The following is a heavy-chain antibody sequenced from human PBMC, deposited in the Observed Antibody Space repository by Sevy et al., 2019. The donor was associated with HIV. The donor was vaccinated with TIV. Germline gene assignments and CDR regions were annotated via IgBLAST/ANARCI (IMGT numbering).Heavy chain of an antibody. CDR3: ARGQTLSTFGGVIAFDI. V-gene: IGHV3-7*03. CDR2: IKQDGSEK. D-gene: IGHD3-16*02. CDR1: GFIFSNYW. J-gene: IGHJ3*02. Sequence: GGSLRLSCAASGFIFSNYWMSWVRQAPGKGLERVANIKQDGSEKYYVDSVKGRFTISRDYAKNSLYLQMNSLRAEDTAVYYCARGQTLSTFGGVIAFDIWGQGTMVTVSS.